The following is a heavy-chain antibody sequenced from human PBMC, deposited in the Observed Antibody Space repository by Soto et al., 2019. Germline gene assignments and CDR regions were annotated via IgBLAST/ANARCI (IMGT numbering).Heavy chain of an antibody. CDR3: ATVITIFGVVITPFDY. CDR2: FDPEDGET. Sequence: GASVKVSCKVSGCTLTELSMHWVRQAPGKGLEWMGGFDPEDGETIYAQKFQGRVTMTEDTSTDTAYIELSSLRSEDTAVYYCATVITIFGVVITPFDYWGQGTLVTVSS. D-gene: IGHD3-3*01. J-gene: IGHJ4*02. V-gene: IGHV1-24*01. CDR1: GCTLTELS.